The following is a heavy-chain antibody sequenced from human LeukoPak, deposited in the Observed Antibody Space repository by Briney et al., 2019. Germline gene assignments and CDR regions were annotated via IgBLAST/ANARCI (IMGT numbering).Heavy chain of an antibody. CDR2: IIPIFGTA. Sequence: SVKVSCKASGGTFSSYAISWVRQTPGQGLEWMGGIIPIFGTANYAQKFQGRVTITADESTSTAYMELSSLRSEDTAVYYCARGVATTVSYYYGMDVWGQGTTVTVSS. V-gene: IGHV1-69*13. CDR3: ARGVATTVSYYYGMDV. J-gene: IGHJ6*02. CDR1: GGTFSSYA. D-gene: IGHD5-12*01.